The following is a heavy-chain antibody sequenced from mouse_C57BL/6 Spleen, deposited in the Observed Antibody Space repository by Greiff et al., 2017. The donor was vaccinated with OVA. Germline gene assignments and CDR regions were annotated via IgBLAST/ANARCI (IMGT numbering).Heavy chain of an antibody. V-gene: IGHV1-54*01. Sequence: VQVVESGAELVRPGTSVKVSCKASGYAFTNYLIEWVKQRPGQGLEWIGVINPGSGGTNYNEKFKGKATLTADKSSSTAYMQLSSLTSEDSAVYFCAREETVVATDYAMDYWGQGTSVTVSS. CDR1: GYAFTNYL. CDR3: AREETVVATDYAMDY. CDR2: INPGSGGT. J-gene: IGHJ4*01. D-gene: IGHD1-1*01.